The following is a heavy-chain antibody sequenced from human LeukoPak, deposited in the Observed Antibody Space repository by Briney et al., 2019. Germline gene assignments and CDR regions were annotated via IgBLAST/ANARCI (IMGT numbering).Heavy chain of an antibody. J-gene: IGHJ4*02. D-gene: IGHD6-19*01. CDR1: GFSFSNYG. CDR2: IIGSGGTT. V-gene: IGHV3-23*01. Sequence: GGTLRLSCAASGFSFSNYGMNWVRQAPGKGLEWVSGIIGSGGTTYYADSVKGRFTISRDNSKNTLYLQMNSLRAEDTAVYYCAKLQKAVAGANDYWGQGTLVTVSS. CDR3: AKLQKAVAGANDY.